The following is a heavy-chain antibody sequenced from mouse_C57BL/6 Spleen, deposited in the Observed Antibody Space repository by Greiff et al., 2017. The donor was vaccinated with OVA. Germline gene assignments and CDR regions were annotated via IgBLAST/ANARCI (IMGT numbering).Heavy chain of an antibody. CDR1: GYSITSGYD. D-gene: IGHD3-2*02. J-gene: IGHJ4*01. CDR2: ISYSGST. CDR3: ARDSSGSYARDY. Sequence: EVKLMESGPGMVKPSQSLSLTCTVTGYSITSGYDWHWLRHFPGNKLEWMGYISYSGSTNYNPSFKSRISITHDTSKNHFFLKLNTVTTEDTATYCCARDSSGSYARDYWGQGTSVTVSS. V-gene: IGHV3-1*01.